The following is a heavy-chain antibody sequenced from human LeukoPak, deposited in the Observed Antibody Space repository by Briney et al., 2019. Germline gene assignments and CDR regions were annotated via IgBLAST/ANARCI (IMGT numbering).Heavy chain of an antibody. CDR1: GFTLGNYA. Sequence: GGSLRLSCAASGFTLGNYAMSWVRQAPGKGLVWVSRINSDGSSTSYADSVKGRFTISRDNAKNTLYLQMNSLRVEDTGVYYCARIASHSSSWYDGGYWGQGTLVTVSS. J-gene: IGHJ4*02. V-gene: IGHV3-74*01. CDR2: INSDGSST. D-gene: IGHD6-13*01. CDR3: ARIASHSSSWYDGGY.